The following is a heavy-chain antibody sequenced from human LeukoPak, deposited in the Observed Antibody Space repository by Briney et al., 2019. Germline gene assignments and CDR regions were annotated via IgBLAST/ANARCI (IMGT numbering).Heavy chain of an antibody. CDR1: GFTFSSYG. Sequence: PGGSLRLSCAASGFTFSSYGMHWVRQAPGKGLEWVAVISYDGSNKYYADSVKGRFTISRDNSKNTLYLQMNSLRAEDTAVYYCAREGIAVAGIDYWGQGTLVTVSS. J-gene: IGHJ4*02. D-gene: IGHD6-19*01. CDR2: ISYDGSNK. CDR3: AREGIAVAGIDY. V-gene: IGHV3-30*03.